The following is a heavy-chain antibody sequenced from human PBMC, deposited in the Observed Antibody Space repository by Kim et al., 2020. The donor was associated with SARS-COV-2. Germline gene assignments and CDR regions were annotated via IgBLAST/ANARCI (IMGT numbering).Heavy chain of an antibody. CDR2: ISSSSSYI. CDR1: GFTFSSYS. D-gene: IGHD6-19*01. Sequence: GGSLRLSCAASGFTFSSYSMNWVRQAPGKGLEWVSSISSSSSYIYYADSVKGRFTISRYNAKNSLYLQMNSLRAEDTAVYYCARELGSGWYYFDYWGQGTLVTVSS. V-gene: IGHV3-21*01. J-gene: IGHJ4*02. CDR3: ARELGSGWYYFDY.